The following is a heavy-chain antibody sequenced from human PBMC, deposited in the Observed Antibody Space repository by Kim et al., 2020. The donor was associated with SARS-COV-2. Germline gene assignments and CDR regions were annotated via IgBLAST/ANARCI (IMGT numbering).Heavy chain of an antibody. CDR2: IDPSDSYT. CDR1: GYSFTSYW. Sequence: GESLKISCKGSGYSFTSYWISWVRQMPGKGLEWMGRIDPSDSYTNYSPSFQGHVTISADKSISTAYLQWSSLKASDTAMYYCARVGLGPRLRPKFIDYWGQGTLVTVSS. D-gene: IGHD1-26*01. CDR3: ARVGLGPRLRPKFIDY. J-gene: IGHJ4*02. V-gene: IGHV5-10-1*01.